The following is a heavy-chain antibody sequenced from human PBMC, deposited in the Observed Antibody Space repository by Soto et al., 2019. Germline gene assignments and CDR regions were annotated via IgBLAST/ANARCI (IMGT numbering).Heavy chain of an antibody. D-gene: IGHD1-26*01. CDR2: INPNSGGT. Sequence: QVQLVQSGVEVKKPGASVKVSCKASGYTFTAYYMHWVRQAPGQGFEWMGWINPNSGGTYDAQNFQGRVTMTRDTSTTTAYMELASLISDDTAVYYCARGGGRSYNELDPWGHGTLVIVSS. V-gene: IGHV1-2*02. J-gene: IGHJ5*02. CDR1: GYTFTAYY. CDR3: ARGGGRSYNELDP.